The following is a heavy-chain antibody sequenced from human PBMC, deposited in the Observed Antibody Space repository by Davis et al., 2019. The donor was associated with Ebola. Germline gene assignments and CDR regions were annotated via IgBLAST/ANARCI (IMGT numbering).Heavy chain of an antibody. J-gene: IGHJ5*02. CDR2: ISSSGGYI. D-gene: IGHD2-15*01. Sequence: GGSLRLSCAASGFTFSTYSMSWVRQYPGKGLEWVASISSSGGYIKYADSLKGRFTISRDNDKNSLYLQLNSLRAEDTAVYYCARVLNCRGGSCYYNWFDPWGQGTLVTVSS. CDR1: GFTFSTYS. V-gene: IGHV3-21*01. CDR3: ARVLNCRGGSCYYNWFDP.